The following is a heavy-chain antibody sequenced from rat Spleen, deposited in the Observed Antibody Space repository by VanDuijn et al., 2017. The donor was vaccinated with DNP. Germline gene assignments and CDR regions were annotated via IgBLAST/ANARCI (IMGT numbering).Heavy chain of an antibody. Sequence: QVQLKESGPGLVQPSQTLSLTCTVSGFSLTTYGVSWVRQPPGKGLEWIAAISSGGNTYYNSPLKSRLSISRDTSKSQVFLKMNSLQTEDTAIYVCTRGCTTAPDYWGQGVMVTVSS. CDR3: TRGCTTAPDY. J-gene: IGHJ2*01. CDR2: ISSGGNT. D-gene: IGHD1-6*01. CDR1: GFSLTTYG. V-gene: IGHV2S12*01.